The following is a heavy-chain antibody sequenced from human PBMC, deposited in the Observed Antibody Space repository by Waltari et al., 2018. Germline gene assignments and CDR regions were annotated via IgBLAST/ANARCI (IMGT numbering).Heavy chain of an antibody. D-gene: IGHD3-10*01. V-gene: IGHV3-30*04. CDR1: GFTFTSYA. Sequence: QGQLVESGGGVVQPGRSLRLSCSASGFTFTSYAFYWVSRAPGKGLQWVAVISYDGKNTYYANSVRGRFTISRDNSKNTIYLQMNSLRIEDTAVYYCARNGDRRYHYSYMDVWGKGTTVTVSS. J-gene: IGHJ6*03. CDR3: ARNGDRRYHYSYMDV. CDR2: ISYDGKNT.